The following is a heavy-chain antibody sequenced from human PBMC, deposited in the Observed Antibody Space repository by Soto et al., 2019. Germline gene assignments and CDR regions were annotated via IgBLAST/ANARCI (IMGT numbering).Heavy chain of an antibody. CDR1: GYTLTELS. CDR3: AAKGRWYVGYYYYGMDV. D-gene: IGHD6-13*01. J-gene: IGHJ6*02. V-gene: IGHV1-24*01. Sequence: ASVKVSCKVSGYTLTELSMHWVRQAPGKGLEWMGGFDPEDGETIYAQKFQGRVTMTEDTSTDTAYMELSSLRSEDTAVYYCAAKGRWYVGYYYYGMDVWGQGTTVTVSS. CDR2: FDPEDGET.